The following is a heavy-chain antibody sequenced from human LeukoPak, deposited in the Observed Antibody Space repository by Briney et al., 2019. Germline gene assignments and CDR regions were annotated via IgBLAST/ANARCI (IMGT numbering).Heavy chain of an antibody. CDR2: ISYDGSNK. CDR1: GFTFSSYG. J-gene: IGHJ4*02. V-gene: IGHV3-30*18. CDR3: AKGWYYFDY. D-gene: IGHD6-13*01. Sequence: PGRSLRLSCAASGFTFSSYGMHWVRQAPGKGLEWVAVISYDGSNKYYADSVKGRFTISRDNSKNTLYLQMNSLRAEDTAVYYCAKGWYYFDYWGQGTLVTVSS.